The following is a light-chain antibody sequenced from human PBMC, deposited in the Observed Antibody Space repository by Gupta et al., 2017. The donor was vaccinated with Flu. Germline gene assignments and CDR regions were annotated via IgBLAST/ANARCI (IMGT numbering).Light chain of an antibody. CDR1: SSNIGSNT. CDR2: SNN. Sequence: QSVLTQPPSASGTPGQRVTISCSGSSSNIGSNTVNWYQQLPGTAPKLLIYSNNQRPSGVPDRFSGSKYGTSASLAISGLQSEDEADYYCAAWDDSMNGAVFGGGTKLTVL. V-gene: IGLV1-44*01. J-gene: IGLJ7*01. CDR3: AAWDDSMNGAV.